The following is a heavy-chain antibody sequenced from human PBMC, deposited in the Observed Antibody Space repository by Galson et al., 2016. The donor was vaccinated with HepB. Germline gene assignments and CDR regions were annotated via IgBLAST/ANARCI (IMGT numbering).Heavy chain of an antibody. V-gene: IGHV4-38-2*02. D-gene: IGHD6-6*01. CDR3: ASVDSSSSFDY. Sequence: SETLSLTCSVSHSSVRSGKFWGWVRQPPGKGLEWIGNVYHGGNTYYNPSLRSRVTISVETSKNQFSLKMGSVTAADTAVYYCASVDSSSSFDYWGQGSLVTVSS. J-gene: IGHJ4*02. CDR1: HSSVRSGKF. CDR2: VYHGGNT.